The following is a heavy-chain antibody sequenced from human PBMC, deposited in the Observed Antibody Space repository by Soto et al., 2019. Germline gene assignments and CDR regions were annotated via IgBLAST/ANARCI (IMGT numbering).Heavy chain of an antibody. CDR3: AKDQGAGQTPEYFYGLDV. CDR1: GFTLSTSA. J-gene: IGHJ6*02. V-gene: IGHV3-30-3*01. CDR2: ISFDGSNE. Sequence: QVQLMESGGGVVQPGRSLRLSCAASGFTLSTSAMHWVRQAPGKGLEWVAVISFDGSNEYQADSVKGRFTISRDNSKNTVLLQMNSLRGEDTAVYYCAKDQGAGQTPEYFYGLDVWGQGTTVTVSS.